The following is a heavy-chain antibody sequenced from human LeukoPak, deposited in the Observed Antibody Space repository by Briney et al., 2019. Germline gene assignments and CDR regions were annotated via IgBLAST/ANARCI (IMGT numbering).Heavy chain of an antibody. Sequence: GGSLRLSCAASGFTFSSYEMNWVRQAPGKGLEWVSYSSRSGSTIYYADSVKGRFTISRDNAKNSLYLQMNSLRAEDTAVYYCARANHIVLATAINDAFDTWGQGTTVTVSS. CDR3: ARANHIVLATAINDAFDT. CDR2: SSRSGSTI. J-gene: IGHJ3*02. CDR1: GFTFSSYE. D-gene: IGHD2-21*02. V-gene: IGHV3-48*03.